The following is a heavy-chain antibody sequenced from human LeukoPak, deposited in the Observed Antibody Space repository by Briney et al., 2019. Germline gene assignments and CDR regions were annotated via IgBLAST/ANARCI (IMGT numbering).Heavy chain of an antibody. J-gene: IGHJ6*03. CDR2: IKQDGTEK. V-gene: IGHV3-7*03. CDR3: AKPSSSSWYHGGYYYMDV. CDR1: GFTFSGYR. Sequence: PGGSLRLSCAVSGFTFSGYRMSWVRQAPGKGLEWVANIKQDGTEKYHVDSVKGRFTISRDNAKNSLYLQMDSLRAEDTAVYYCAKPSSSSWYHGGYYYMDVWGKGTTVTVSS. D-gene: IGHD6-13*01.